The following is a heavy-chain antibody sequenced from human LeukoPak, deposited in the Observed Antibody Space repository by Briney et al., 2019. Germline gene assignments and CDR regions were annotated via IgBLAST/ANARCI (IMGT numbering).Heavy chain of an antibody. V-gene: IGHV3-48*01. D-gene: IGHD2-2*02. Sequence: GGSLRLSCAASGFTFSSYSMNWVRQAPGRGLEWVSYISSSSNTIYYADSVKGRFTISRDNAKNSLYLQMNSLRAEDTAVYYCARDIPYGLSYFDYWGQGTLVTVSS. J-gene: IGHJ4*02. CDR2: ISSSSNTI. CDR3: ARDIPYGLSYFDY. CDR1: GFTFSSYS.